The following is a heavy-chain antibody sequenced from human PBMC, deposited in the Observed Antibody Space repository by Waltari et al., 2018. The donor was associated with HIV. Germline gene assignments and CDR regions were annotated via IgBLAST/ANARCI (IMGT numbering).Heavy chain of an antibody. V-gene: IGHV3-21*01. D-gene: IGHD3-3*01. CDR1: GFTFNTFS. CDR3: ASEDFWSGPHN. CDR2: ISSTSSFI. J-gene: IGHJ4*02. Sequence: EVQLVESGGGLVKPGGSLRLSCVVSGFTFNTFSMKWVLQAPGKGLEWVSSISSTSSFIYYANSVKGRFTISRDNGKNALYLQINKLRVEDTAVYYCASEDFWSGPHNWGQGTLVTVSS.